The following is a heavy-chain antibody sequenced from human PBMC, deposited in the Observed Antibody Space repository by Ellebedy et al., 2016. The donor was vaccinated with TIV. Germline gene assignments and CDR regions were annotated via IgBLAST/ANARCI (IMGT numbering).Heavy chain of an antibody. CDR3: AKDSGANFLGLSFGL. V-gene: IGHV1-69*13. CDR1: GGTFSSYA. J-gene: IGHJ2*01. Sequence: AASVNVSCKASGGTFSSYAISWVRQVPGHGLEWMGWIIPRFGRPNSAQKFQGRVTITADESSSTAYMELSGLRSDDTAVYYCAKDSGANFLGLSFGLWGRGTLVTVSS. CDR2: IIPRFGRP. D-gene: IGHD4/OR15-4a*01.